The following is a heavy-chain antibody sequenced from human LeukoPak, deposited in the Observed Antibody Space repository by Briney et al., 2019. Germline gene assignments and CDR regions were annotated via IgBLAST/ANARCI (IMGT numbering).Heavy chain of an antibody. CDR3: ARGLRDRYGMDV. V-gene: IGHV3-74*01. CDR2: IHRDGNNI. CDR1: GFTFDTYW. Sequence: GGSLRLSCAASGFTFDTYWMHWVRHAPGKGLVWVSRIHRDGNNINYADFVQGRFTVSRDNAKNTLYLQMHSLRVEDTAMYYCARGLRDRYGMDVWGQGTAVSVSS. J-gene: IGHJ6*02.